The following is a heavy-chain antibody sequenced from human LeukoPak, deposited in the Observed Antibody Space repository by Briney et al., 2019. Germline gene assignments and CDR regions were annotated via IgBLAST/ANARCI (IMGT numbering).Heavy chain of an antibody. V-gene: IGHV4-59*01. D-gene: IGHD3-3*01. J-gene: IGHJ4*02. CDR1: GGSISSYY. CDR3: ARGGYDFWSGYRYYFDY. CDR2: IYYSGST. Sequence: SETLSLTCTVSGGSISSYYWRWIRQPPGKGLEWIGYIYYSGSTNYNPSLKSRVTVSVDTSKNQFSLKLSSVTAADTAVYYCARGGYDFWSGYRYYFDYWGQGTLVTVSS.